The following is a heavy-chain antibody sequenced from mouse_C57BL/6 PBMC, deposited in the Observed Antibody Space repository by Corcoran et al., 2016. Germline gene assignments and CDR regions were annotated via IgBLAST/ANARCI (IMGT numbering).Heavy chain of an antibody. V-gene: IGHV1-19*01. Sequence: EVQLQQSGPVLVKPGASVKMSCKASGYTFTDYYMNWVKQSHGKSLEWIGVINPYNGGTSYNQKFKGKATLTVDKSSSTAYMELNSLTSEDSAVYYGARRRDWDLVDYWGQGTTLTVSS. D-gene: IGHD4-1*01. J-gene: IGHJ2*01. CDR1: GYTFTDYY. CDR2: INPYNGGT. CDR3: ARRRDWDLVDY.